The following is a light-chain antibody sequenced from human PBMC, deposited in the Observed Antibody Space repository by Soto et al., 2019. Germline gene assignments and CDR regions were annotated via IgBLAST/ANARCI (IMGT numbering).Light chain of an antibody. CDR3: QQSYIRFT. CDR2: AAS. CDR1: QSISSY. V-gene: IGKV1-39*01. Sequence: DIPMTQSPSSLSASVGDRVTITCRASQSISSYLNWYQQKPGKAPKLLIYAASSLQSGVPSRFSGSGSGTDFTLTISSLQPEDAATYYCQQSYIRFTFGPGTKVAI. J-gene: IGKJ3*01.